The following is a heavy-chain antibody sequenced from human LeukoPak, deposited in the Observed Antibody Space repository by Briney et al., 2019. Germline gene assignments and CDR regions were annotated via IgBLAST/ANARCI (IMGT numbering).Heavy chain of an antibody. J-gene: IGHJ4*02. Sequence: SETLSLTCAVYGGSFSGYYWTWIRQPPGKGLEWIGEINHSGSTNYNSSLKSRVTISVDTSKNQFSLKLSSVTAADTAVYYCARGPNPAVVTAILDYWGQGTLVTVSS. CDR3: ARGPNPAVVTAILDY. D-gene: IGHD2-21*02. CDR2: INHSGST. CDR1: GGSFSGYY. V-gene: IGHV4-34*01.